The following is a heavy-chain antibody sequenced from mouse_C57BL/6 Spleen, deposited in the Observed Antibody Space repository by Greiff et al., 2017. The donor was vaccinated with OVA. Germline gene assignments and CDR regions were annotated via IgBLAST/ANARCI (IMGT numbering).Heavy chain of an antibody. V-gene: IGHV1-82*01. CDR3: AREGISYAFDY. CDR1: GYAFSSSW. J-gene: IGHJ2*01. CDR2: IYPGDGDT. D-gene: IGHD1-1*01. Sequence: VQLQQSGPELVKPGASVKISCKASGYAFSSSWMNWVKQRPGKGLEWIGRIYPGDGDTNYNGKFKGKATLTADKSSSTAYMQLSSLTSEDSAVYFCAREGISYAFDYWGQGTTLTVSS.